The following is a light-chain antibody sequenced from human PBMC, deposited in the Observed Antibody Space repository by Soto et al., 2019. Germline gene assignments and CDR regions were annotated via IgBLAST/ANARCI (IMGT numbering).Light chain of an antibody. Sequence: QSALTQPASVSGSLGQWITISCTGTSSDVGGYNYVSWYQHHPGKAPKLIIYQVYSRPSGVSNRFSGSKFGNTASLTISGLQAEDDADYYCSSYTRTTTFVVFGGGTKLTVL. J-gene: IGLJ3*02. CDR2: QVY. CDR1: SSDVGGYNY. CDR3: SSYTRTTTFVV. V-gene: IGLV2-14*01.